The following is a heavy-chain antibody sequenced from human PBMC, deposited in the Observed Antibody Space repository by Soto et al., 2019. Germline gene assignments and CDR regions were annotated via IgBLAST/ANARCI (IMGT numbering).Heavy chain of an antibody. CDR3: ARVGKDYYYGMDV. CDR1: GFIFSDYY. CDR2: ISSVTGTI. Sequence: QVLLVESGGGLVKPGGSLTLSCAASGFIFSDYYMSWIRQAPGKGLEWVSYISSVTGTIYYADSVKGRFTITRDNAKDSLYLQLNSLRAEDTAVYYCARVGKDYYYGMDVWGQGTTVTVSS. J-gene: IGHJ6*02. V-gene: IGHV3-11*01.